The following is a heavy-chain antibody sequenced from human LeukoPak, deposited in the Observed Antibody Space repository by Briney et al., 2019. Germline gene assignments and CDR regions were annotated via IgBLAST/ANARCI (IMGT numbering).Heavy chain of an antibody. CDR1: GFTFSSYG. J-gene: IGHJ3*02. CDR2: IWYDGSNK. CDR3: ARVLSRYNWNDGYDAFDI. Sequence: GGSLRLSCAASGFTFSSYGMHWVRQAPGKGLEWVAVIWYDGSNKYYADSVKGRFTISRDNSKNTLYLQMNSLRAEDTAVYYCARVLSRYNWNDGYDAFDIWGQGTMVTVSS. D-gene: IGHD1-1*01. V-gene: IGHV3-30*19.